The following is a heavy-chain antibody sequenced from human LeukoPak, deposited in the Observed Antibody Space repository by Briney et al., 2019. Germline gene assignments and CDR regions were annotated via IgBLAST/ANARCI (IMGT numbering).Heavy chain of an antibody. D-gene: IGHD6-6*01. J-gene: IGHJ3*01. CDR1: GFTFSSYW. CDR3: ARSSYSSSSSV. CDR2: INHNGNVN. Sequence: GGSLRLSCAASGFTFSSYWMNWARQAPGKGLEWVASINHNGNVNYYADVVKGRFTISRDNAKNSLYLQINSLRAEDTAVYYCARSSYSSSSSVWGQGTMVTVSS. V-gene: IGHV3-7*03.